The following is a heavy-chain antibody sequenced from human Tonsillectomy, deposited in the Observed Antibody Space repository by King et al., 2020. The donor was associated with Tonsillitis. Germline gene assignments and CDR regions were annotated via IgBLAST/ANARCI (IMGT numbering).Heavy chain of an antibody. CDR3: ARGLRGVITGDYGMDV. CDR2: ISSSRTYL. D-gene: IGHD1-14*01. Sequence: VQLVESGGGLVKPGGSLRLSCAASGFTFSTYSMNLVRQAPGKGLEWVSSISSSRTYLYYADSVRGRFTISRDNAKTSLYLQMNSLRAEDTAVYYCARGLRGVITGDYGMDVWGPGTTVTVSS. J-gene: IGHJ6*02. CDR1: GFTFSTYS. V-gene: IGHV3-21*01.